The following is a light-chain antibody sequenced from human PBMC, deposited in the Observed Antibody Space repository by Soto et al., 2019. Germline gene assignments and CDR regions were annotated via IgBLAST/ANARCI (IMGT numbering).Light chain of an antibody. Sequence: DIQMTQSPSSLSASVGDRVTITCRASQSLSGYLNWYQQKPGKAPKLLIYDASSLQSGVPSRFSGSGSGTDFTLTISSLQPEDFATYYCQQSYSIPRTFGQETKVEIK. CDR1: QSLSGY. J-gene: IGKJ1*01. CDR2: DAS. CDR3: QQSYSIPRT. V-gene: IGKV1-39*01.